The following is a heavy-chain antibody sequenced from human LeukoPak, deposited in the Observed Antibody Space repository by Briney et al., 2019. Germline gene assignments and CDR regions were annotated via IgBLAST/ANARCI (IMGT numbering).Heavy chain of an antibody. CDR1: GGSISSYY. CDR3: ARRSVVGARTYYFDY. J-gene: IGHJ4*02. V-gene: IGHV4-4*07. CDR2: IYTSGST. Sequence: AETLSLTCTVSGGSISSYYWSWIRQPAGKGLEWIGRIYTSGSTKYNPSVTSRGTMSVDTSKNQFSVKLNSVTAADPAVYYCARRSVVGARTYYFDYWGQGTLVTVSS. D-gene: IGHD2-15*01.